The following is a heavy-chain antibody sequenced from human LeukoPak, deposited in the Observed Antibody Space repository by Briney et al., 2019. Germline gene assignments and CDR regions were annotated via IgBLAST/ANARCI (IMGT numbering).Heavy chain of an antibody. V-gene: IGHV4-59*08. CDR1: GGSISSYY. Sequence: SETLSLTCTVSGGSISSYYWSWIRQPPGKGLEWIGYIYYSGSTNYNPSLKSRVTISVDTSKNQFSLKLSSVTAADTAVYYCASHTYYYDSSGPLDAFDIWGQETMVTVSS. J-gene: IGHJ3*02. D-gene: IGHD3-22*01. CDR3: ASHTYYYDSSGPLDAFDI. CDR2: IYYSGST.